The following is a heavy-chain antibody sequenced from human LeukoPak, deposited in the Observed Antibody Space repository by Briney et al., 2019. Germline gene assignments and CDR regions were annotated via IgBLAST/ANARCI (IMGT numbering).Heavy chain of an antibody. CDR1: GASFSNYY. CDR3: ARQPIGPYYFDY. V-gene: IGHV4-4*07. Sequence: PSETLSLTCTVSGASFSNYYWSWIRQPAGKGLEWIGRIYNGGSANYSPSLQSRISMSIDTSKNKFYLRLKSVTAEDTAVYYCARQPIGPYYFDYWGQGTLVTVSS. J-gene: IGHJ4*02. D-gene: IGHD1-14*01. CDR2: IYNGGSA.